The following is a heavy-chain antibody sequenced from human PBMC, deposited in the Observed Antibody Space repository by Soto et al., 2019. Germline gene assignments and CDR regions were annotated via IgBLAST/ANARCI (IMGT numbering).Heavy chain of an antibody. D-gene: IGHD2-21*02. Sequence: VQLVESGGGLIQPGGSLTLSCAASGFTVSGNYITWVRQPPGKGLEWVSVIFSGDNTYYSDSVKGRFTISRDNSKNTVYLQMNRLRGDDTAVYFCATGLTLPVRPSFDTWGQGTLLTVSS. CDR1: GFTVSGNY. CDR3: ATGLTLPVRPSFDT. J-gene: IGHJ5*02. V-gene: IGHV3-53*01. CDR2: IFSGDNT.